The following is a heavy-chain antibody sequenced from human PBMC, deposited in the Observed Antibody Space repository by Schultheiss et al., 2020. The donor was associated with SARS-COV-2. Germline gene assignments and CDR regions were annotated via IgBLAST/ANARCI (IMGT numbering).Heavy chain of an antibody. J-gene: IGHJ4*02. CDR1: GFTFSDYY. D-gene: IGHD2-21*02. CDR3: AKKDIVVVTATPGYFDY. Sequence: GGSLRLSCAASGFTFSDYYMSWIRQAPGKGLEWVSYISSSGSTIYYADSVKGRFTISRDNAKNSLYLQMNSLRAEDTAVYYCAKKDIVVVTATPGYFDYWGQGTLVTVSS. V-gene: IGHV3-11*01. CDR2: ISSSGSTI.